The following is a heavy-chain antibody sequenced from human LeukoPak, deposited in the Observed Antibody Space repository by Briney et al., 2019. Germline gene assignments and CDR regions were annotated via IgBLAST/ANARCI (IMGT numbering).Heavy chain of an antibody. CDR2: IYYSGRT. D-gene: IGHD3-22*01. Sequence: SETLSLTCSVSGDSVSRSDSYWDRIRQPPGKGLEWTGTIYYSGRTYYSPSLKSRVTMSVDPSNNQFSLNLRPVKAADTAVFYCARRRYYDGSGYLEWGQGTLLSVSS. CDR1: GDSVSRSDSY. V-gene: IGHV4-39*01. CDR3: ARRRYYDGSGYLE. J-gene: IGHJ1*01.